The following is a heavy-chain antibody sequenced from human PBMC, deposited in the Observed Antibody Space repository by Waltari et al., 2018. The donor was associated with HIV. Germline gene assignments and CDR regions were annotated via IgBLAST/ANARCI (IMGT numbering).Heavy chain of an antibody. CDR2: SLHSGST. CDR1: GYSIERGYY. J-gene: IGHJ4*02. Sequence: QVQLQESSPGLVKPSETLSLTCSVSGYSIERGYYWGWVRQPPGKGLESIGRSLHSGSTCYNPALKSRLTISLDSYKNQVSLKLSSVTAADTAVYYCASGSRRGHSHGIDYWGQGTLVTVSS. CDR3: ASGSRRGHSHGIDY. V-gene: IGHV4-38-2*01. D-gene: IGHD5-18*01.